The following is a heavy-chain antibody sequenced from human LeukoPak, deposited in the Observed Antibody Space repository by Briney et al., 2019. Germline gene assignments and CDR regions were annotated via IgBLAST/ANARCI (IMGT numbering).Heavy chain of an antibody. V-gene: IGHV1-18*01. CDR3: ARPDYGDYWGYFDY. CDR1: X. J-gene: IGHJ4*02. CDR2: ISAYNGNT. D-gene: IGHD4-17*01. Sequence: XXSXXRQXPGXXXEXXGWISAYNGNTNYAQKLQGRVTMTTDTSTSTAYMELRSLRSDDTAVYYCARPDYGDYWGYFDYWGQGTLVTVSS.